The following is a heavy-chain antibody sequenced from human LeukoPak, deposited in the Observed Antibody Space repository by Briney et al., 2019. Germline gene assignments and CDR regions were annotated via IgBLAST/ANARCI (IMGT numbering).Heavy chain of an antibody. V-gene: IGHV4-59*08. CDR2: MYYSGNT. Sequence: PSETLSLTCTVSAGSINTYYWSWIRQPPGKGLEWIGYMYYSGNTNYNPSLKSRVTMSADTSKNQFSLRLSPVTAADTAVYYCATMTRRGKYHFDNWGQGTLVSVSS. CDR3: ATMTRRGKYHFDN. D-gene: IGHD3-22*01. CDR1: AGSINTYY. J-gene: IGHJ4*02.